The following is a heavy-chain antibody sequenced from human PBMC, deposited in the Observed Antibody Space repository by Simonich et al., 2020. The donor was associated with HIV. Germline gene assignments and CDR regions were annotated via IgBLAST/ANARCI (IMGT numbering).Heavy chain of an antibody. Sequence: QVQLQQWGAGLLKPSETLSLTCAVYGGSFSGYYWSWIRQPPGKGLGWIGEINHSGSTNSNPPLKSRVTISVDTSKNQFSLKLSSVTAADTAVYYCARGFYQRLYYFDYWGQGTLVTVSS. V-gene: IGHV4-34*01. D-gene: IGHD2-2*01. CDR2: INHSGST. CDR3: ARGFYQRLYYFDY. J-gene: IGHJ4*02. CDR1: GGSFSGYY.